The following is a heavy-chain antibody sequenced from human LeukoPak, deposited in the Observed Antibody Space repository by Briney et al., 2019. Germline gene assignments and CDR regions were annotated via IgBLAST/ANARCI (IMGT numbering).Heavy chain of an antibody. CDR1: GFTFTTYA. CDR3: AKGSPGAILTGYSPYYYYGMDV. CDR2: ISGSGGNT. V-gene: IGHV3-23*01. D-gene: IGHD3-9*01. J-gene: IGHJ6*02. Sequence: GGSLRLSCAASGFTFTTYAMSWVRQARGKGLEWVSAISGSGGNTYYADSVKGRFTISRDNSEKTLYLQMKSLRVEDAAVYYCAKGSPGAILTGYSPYYYYGMDVWGQGTTVTVSS.